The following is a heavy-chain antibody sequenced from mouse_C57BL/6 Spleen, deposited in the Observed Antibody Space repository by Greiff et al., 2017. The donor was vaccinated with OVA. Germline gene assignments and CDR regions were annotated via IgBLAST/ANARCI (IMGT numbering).Heavy chain of an antibody. Sequence: EVHLVESGGGLVKPGGSLKLSCAASGFTFSDYGMHWVRQAPEKGLEWVAYISSGSSTIYYADTVKGRFTISRDNAKNTLFLQMTSLRSEDTAMYYCASGYYGSSPFDYWGQGTTLTVSS. V-gene: IGHV5-17*01. CDR1: GFTFSDYG. CDR2: ISSGSSTI. J-gene: IGHJ2*01. D-gene: IGHD1-1*01. CDR3: ASGYYGSSPFDY.